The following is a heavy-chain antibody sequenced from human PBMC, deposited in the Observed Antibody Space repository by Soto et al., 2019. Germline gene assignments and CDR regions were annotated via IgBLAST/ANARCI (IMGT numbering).Heavy chain of an antibody. CDR1: GYSISLGYY. CDR2: IYHSGNT. Sequence: SETLSLTCAVSGYSISLGYYWGWIRQPPGKGLEWIGSIYHSGNTYYNPSLKSRVSISLDTSKNHFSLELTPVTAADTAVHYCARESSSSWVGYWGQGTLVTVSS. CDR3: ARESSSSWVGY. J-gene: IGHJ4*02. V-gene: IGHV4-38-2*02. D-gene: IGHD6-13*01.